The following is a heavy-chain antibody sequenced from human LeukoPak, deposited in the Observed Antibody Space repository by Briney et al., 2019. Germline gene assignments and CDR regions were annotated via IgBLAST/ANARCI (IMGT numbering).Heavy chain of an antibody. D-gene: IGHD5-18*01. Sequence: RGSLRLSCAASGFTFSNYWMHWVRQAPGKGLVWVSRINSDESTTTYADSAKGRFTISRDNARNTLYLQMNSLRAEDTAVYYCARDPGTAMGRALDYWGQGTLVPSPQ. V-gene: IGHV3-74*01. CDR1: GFTFSNYW. J-gene: IGHJ4*02. CDR2: INSDESTT. CDR3: ARDPGTAMGRALDY.